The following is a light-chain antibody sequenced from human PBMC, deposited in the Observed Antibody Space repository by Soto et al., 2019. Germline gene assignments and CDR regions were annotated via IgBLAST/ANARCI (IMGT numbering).Light chain of an antibody. CDR2: GAS. Sequence: EIVLTQSPGTLSLSPGERATLSCRASQSVSNNYLAWYQQKPGQAPRLLIYGASNLATGIPDRFSGSGSGTDFTLTISRLEPEDFAVYYCQQYSSSGTFGQGTKVEIK. CDR1: QSVSNNY. CDR3: QQYSSSGT. V-gene: IGKV3-20*01. J-gene: IGKJ1*01.